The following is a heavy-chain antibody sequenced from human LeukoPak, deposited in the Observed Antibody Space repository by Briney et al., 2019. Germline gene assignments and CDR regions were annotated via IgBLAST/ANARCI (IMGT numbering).Heavy chain of an antibody. CDR2: IYYSGST. CDR3: ARDRGAPGYNWFDP. CDR1: GGSVSSGDYY. J-gene: IGHJ5*02. Sequence: SETLSLTCTVSGGSVSSGDYYWTWIRQPPGKGLELIGYIYYSGSTNYNPSLQSRVTISVDTSKNQFSLKLSSVTAADTAVYYCARDRGAPGYNWFDPWGQGTLVTVSS. V-gene: IGHV4-61*08. D-gene: IGHD3-10*01.